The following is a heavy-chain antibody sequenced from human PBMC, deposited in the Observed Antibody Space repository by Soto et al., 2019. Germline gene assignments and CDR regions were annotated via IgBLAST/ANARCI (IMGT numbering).Heavy chain of an antibody. V-gene: IGHV3-48*02. Sequence: EVQVVECGGGLVQPGGSLRLSYEASGFTFSSNGMNWVSQAPGKGLEWVSFISIGSSTINYADSVRGRFTISRDNAKNSLYLHMNSLRDEDTAVYYCARDWGVYDSDIRTHIPHLDSWRQGTLVTVSS. J-gene: IGHJ4*02. CDR1: GFTFSSNG. D-gene: IGHD3-22*01. CDR3: ARDWGVYDSDIRTHIPHLDS. CDR2: ISIGSSTI.